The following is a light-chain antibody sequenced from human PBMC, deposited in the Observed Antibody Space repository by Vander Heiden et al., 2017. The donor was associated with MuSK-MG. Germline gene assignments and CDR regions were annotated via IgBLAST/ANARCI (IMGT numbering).Light chain of an antibody. J-gene: IGLJ3*02. CDR1: ALPKQF. Sequence: SYELTQPPSVSVFPGQTARITCSGDALPKQFGYWYQQKPGQAPLLVIYKDTERPSGIPERFSGSISGTTLTLTITAVQAEDEADYYCQSPDYSGSCRVFGGGTKLTVL. CDR2: KDT. V-gene: IGLV3-25*03. CDR3: QSPDYSGSCRV.